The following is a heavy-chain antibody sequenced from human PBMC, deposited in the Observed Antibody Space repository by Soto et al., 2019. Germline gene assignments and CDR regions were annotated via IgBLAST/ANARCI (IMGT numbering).Heavy chain of an antibody. CDR3: ARGGTYYYDSSGYSPRDY. CDR1: GGSFSGYY. J-gene: IGHJ4*02. D-gene: IGHD3-22*01. CDR2: INHSGST. V-gene: IGHV4-34*01. Sequence: QVQLQQWGAGLLKPSETLSLTCAVYGGSFSGYYWSWIRQPPGKGLEWIGEINHSGSTNYNPSLKSRGTIAVDASRKQLSLKLSSVTAADTAVYDCARGGTYYYDSSGYSPRDYWGQGTLVTVSS.